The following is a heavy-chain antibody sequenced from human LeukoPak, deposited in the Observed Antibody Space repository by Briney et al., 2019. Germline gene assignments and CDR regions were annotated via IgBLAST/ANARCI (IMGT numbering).Heavy chain of an antibody. CDR1: GYSISSGYY. D-gene: IGHD3-16*01. Sequence: SETLSLTCTVSGYSISSGYYWGWIRQPPGKGLEWIGSIYHSGSTYYNPSLKSRVTISVDTSKNQFSLKLSSVTAADTAVYYCARVSRGGFDYWGQGTLVTVSS. CDR2: IYHSGST. J-gene: IGHJ4*02. V-gene: IGHV4-38-2*02. CDR3: ARVSRGGFDY.